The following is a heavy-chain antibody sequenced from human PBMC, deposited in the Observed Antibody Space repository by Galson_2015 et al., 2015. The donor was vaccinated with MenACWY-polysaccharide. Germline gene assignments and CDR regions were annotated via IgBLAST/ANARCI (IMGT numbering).Heavy chain of an antibody. CDR1: GSRFSNSG. CDR2: IQYDGSNK. V-gene: IGHV3-33*01. D-gene: IGHD1-26*01. Sequence: SLRLSCAASGSRFSNSGMHWVRQAPGKGLEWVAVIQYDGSNKVYADSVKGRFTISRDNSKNTVFLEMNTLGVEDTAVYYCARSTGWEAESWGQGSLVTVSS. CDR3: ARSTGWEAES. J-gene: IGHJ5*02.